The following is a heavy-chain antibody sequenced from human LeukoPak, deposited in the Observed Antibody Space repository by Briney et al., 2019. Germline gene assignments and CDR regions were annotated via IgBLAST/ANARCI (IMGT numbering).Heavy chain of an antibody. D-gene: IGHD6-13*01. CDR2: IYYSGST. J-gene: IGHJ3*02. CDR3: ARSDISSFAFDI. CDR1: GGSISSYY. V-gene: IGHV4-59*08. Sequence: PSETLSLTCTVSGGSISSYYWSWIRQPPGKGLEWIGYIYYSGSTNYNPSLKSRVTISVDTSKNQFSLKLSSVTAADTAVYYCARSDISSFAFDIWGQGTMVTVSS.